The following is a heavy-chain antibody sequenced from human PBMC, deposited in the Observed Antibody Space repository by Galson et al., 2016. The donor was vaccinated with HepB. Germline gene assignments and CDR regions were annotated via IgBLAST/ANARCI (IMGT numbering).Heavy chain of an antibody. V-gene: IGHV3-11*04. CDR1: GFSVSDYY. D-gene: IGHD6-13*01. CDR2: ISNSGSTI. CDR3: ARRGYSSRWYGPPYGMDV. J-gene: IGHJ6*02. Sequence: SLRLSCAASGFSVSDYYMNWIRQAPGKGLEWLSYISNSGSTIYYADSVKGRFTISRDNADNSLYLQMNSLRAEDTALYFCARRGYSSRWYGPPYGMDVWGQGTTVTVSS.